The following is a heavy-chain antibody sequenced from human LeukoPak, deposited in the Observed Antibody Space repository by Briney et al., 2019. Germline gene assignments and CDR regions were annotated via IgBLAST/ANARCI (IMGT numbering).Heavy chain of an antibody. J-gene: IGHJ5*02. CDR1: GFTFSTYS. CDR2: ISSGGDKA. CDR3: VKKRSGSSGWSDP. Sequence: PGGSLRLSCAASGFTFSTYSMNWVRQAPGKGLEWVSAISSGGDKAYYVDSVKGRFTTSRDNSKNTLYLQMHSLRAEDTAMYYCVKKRSGSSGWSDPWGQGTLVTVSS. V-gene: IGHV3-23*01. D-gene: IGHD1-26*01.